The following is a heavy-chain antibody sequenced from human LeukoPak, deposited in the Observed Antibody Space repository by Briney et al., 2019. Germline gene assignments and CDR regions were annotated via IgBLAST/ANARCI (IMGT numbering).Heavy chain of an antibody. CDR3: ARERTVATIPYSEY. J-gene: IGHJ4*02. D-gene: IGHD5-12*01. Sequence: PSETLSLTCTVSGGSISSYYWSWIRQPPGKGLEWIGYIYYSGSTNYNPPLKRRVTIPVDTSKNQFSLKLSSVSAADTAVYYSARERTVATIPYSEYWGQGNLVTVSS. CDR1: GGSISSYY. CDR2: IYYSGST. V-gene: IGHV4-59*01.